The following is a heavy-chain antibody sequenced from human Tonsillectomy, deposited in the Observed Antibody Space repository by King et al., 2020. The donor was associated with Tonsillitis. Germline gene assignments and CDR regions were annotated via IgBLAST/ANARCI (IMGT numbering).Heavy chain of an antibody. CDR1: GGSISSGDYY. CDR2: IYYRGST. D-gene: IGHD3-3*02. Sequence: VQLQESGPGLVKPSQTLSLTCTVSGGSISSGDYYWSWILQPPGKGLECIGDIYYRGSTSQKPSLNSRVTISVDTSKNQFSLKLCSVTAADTAVYYCARGPIFGSRAFDIWGQGTMVTVSS. V-gene: IGHV4-30-4*01. J-gene: IGHJ3*02. CDR3: ARGPIFGSRAFDI.